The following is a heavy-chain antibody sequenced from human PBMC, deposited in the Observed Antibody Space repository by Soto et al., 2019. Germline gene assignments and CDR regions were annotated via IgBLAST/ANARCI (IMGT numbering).Heavy chain of an antibody. V-gene: IGHV3-53*04. Sequence: EARLVESGGGLVQPGGSLRLSCAASGFTFISTYMPWVRQAPGKGLEWVSLLYHGGATHYAASVKGRFSISSHSSQNTLFLQMNSLRTEDTATYYCVRGRYGSEIHWGQGTKVIVSS. J-gene: IGHJ4*02. CDR2: LYHGGAT. CDR3: VRGRYGSEIH. CDR1: GFTFISTY. D-gene: IGHD3-10*01.